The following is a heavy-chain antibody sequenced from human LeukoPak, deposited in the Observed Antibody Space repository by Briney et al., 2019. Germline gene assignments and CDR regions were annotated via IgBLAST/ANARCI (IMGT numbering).Heavy chain of an antibody. CDR2: IYSGGST. CDR3: ARYRRITMITYYSDY. Sequence: PGGSLRLSCAASGFTVSSNYMSWVRQAPGKGLEWVSVIYSGGSTYYADSVRGRFTISRDNSKNTLYLQMNSLRAEDTAVYYCARYRRITMITYYSDYWGQGTLVTVSS. D-gene: IGHD3-22*01. V-gene: IGHV3-66*01. J-gene: IGHJ4*02. CDR1: GFTVSSNY.